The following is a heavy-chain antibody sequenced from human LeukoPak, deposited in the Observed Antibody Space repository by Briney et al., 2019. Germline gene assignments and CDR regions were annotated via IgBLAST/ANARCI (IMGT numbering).Heavy chain of an antibody. CDR3: AVSIARDAFDV. Sequence: GGSLRLSCAASGFTFSTYYMSWVRQAPGKGLEWVSSITGGAVGTYHADSVKGRFSISRDNSKNTVTLQMNSLRAEDTAAYYCAVSIARDAFDVWGQGTMVTVSS. J-gene: IGHJ3*01. D-gene: IGHD2-21*01. V-gene: IGHV3-23*01. CDR2: ITGGAVGT. CDR1: GFTFSTYY.